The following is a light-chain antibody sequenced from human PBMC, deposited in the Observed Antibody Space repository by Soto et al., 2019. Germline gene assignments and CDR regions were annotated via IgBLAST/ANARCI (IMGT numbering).Light chain of an antibody. CDR1: SGHSSYA. Sequence: QPVLTQSPSASASLGAWVNLTCTLSSGHSSYAIAWHQQQPEKGPRYLMKLNSDGSHSKGDGIPDRFSGSSSGAERYLTISSLQSEDEADYYCQTWGTGIVVFGGGTKVTVL. CDR2: LNSDGSH. CDR3: QTWGTGIVV. V-gene: IGLV4-69*01. J-gene: IGLJ2*01.